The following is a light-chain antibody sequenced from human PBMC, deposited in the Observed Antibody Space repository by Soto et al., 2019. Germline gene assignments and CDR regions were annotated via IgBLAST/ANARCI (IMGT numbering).Light chain of an antibody. J-gene: IGLJ1*01. CDR1: SSDIGGYNY. CDR3: TSYTRSSTYV. V-gene: IGLV2-14*01. Sequence: QSLLAQPASVSGSPGQSITISCTGTSSDIGGYNYVSWYQQDSGKAPKLIIYAVTDRPSGVSSRFSGSKSGNTAFLTISGLQAEDEADYYCTSYTRSSTYVFGTGTKVTVL. CDR2: AVT.